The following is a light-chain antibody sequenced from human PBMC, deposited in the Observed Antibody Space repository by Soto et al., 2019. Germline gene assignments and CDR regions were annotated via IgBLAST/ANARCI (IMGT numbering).Light chain of an antibody. J-gene: IGKJ1*01. V-gene: IGKV3-15*01. CDR2: GAS. CDR3: QQYNNWWP. Sequence: EIVMTQSPATLSVSPGERATLSCRASQRVSSNLAWYQQIPGQAPRLLIYGASTRATGIPVRFSGSGSGTEFTLTISSVQSEDFAVYYCQQYNNWWPFGQGTKVDI. CDR1: QRVSSN.